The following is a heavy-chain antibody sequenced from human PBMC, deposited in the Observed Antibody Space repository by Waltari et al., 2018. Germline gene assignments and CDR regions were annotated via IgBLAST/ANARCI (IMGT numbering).Heavy chain of an antibody. D-gene: IGHD1-26*01. Sequence: QVHLVQSGAEVRKPGSSVRVSCEASGGKFGSYAITWVRQAPGQGLEWMAGIIPIFGTPNYAQKCQGRVNVAADESTSTAYMELSSLRSDDTAIYYCAKRIVGGPFDVWGQGTVVIVSS. J-gene: IGHJ3*01. CDR1: GGKFGSYA. CDR2: IIPIFGTP. CDR3: AKRIVGGPFDV. V-gene: IGHV1-69*12.